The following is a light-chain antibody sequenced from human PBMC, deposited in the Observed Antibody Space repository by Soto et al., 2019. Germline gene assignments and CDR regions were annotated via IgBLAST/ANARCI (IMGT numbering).Light chain of an antibody. J-gene: IGKJ5*01. CDR2: GAS. V-gene: IGKV3-20*01. Sequence: EIVLTQSPGTLSLSQGERATLSCRASRSVSSSYLAWYQQKPRQAHRLIIYGASRRATGIPDRFSGSVCGTDFTLTISRLEPEDFAVYYGQQYGSSPSITFGQGTRLET. CDR1: RSVSSSY. CDR3: QQYGSSPSIT.